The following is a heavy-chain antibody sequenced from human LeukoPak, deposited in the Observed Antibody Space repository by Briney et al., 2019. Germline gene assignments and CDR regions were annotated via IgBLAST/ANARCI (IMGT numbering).Heavy chain of an antibody. CDR1: GFTLSSYE. D-gene: IGHD2/OR15-2a*01. Sequence: GGSLRLSCTVSGFTLSSYEMSWIRQAPGKGLEWVAFIWYDGSNKYYADSVRGRFSMSRDNPKNTLYLQMNNLRAEDTAVYYCAKAEYATLDYWGQGTLVTVSS. CDR3: AKAEYATLDY. V-gene: IGHV3-30*02. CDR2: IWYDGSNK. J-gene: IGHJ4*02.